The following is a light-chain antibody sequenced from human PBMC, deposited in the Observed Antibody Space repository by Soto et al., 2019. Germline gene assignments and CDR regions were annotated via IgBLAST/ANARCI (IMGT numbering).Light chain of an antibody. CDR1: QNFGSTY. V-gene: IGKV3-20*01. CDR3: QQYGRSPTT. J-gene: IGKJ1*01. CDR2: AAS. Sequence: EIVLTQSPDTLSLSPGERATLSCRASQNFGSTYLAWYQQKGGQAPRFLIYAASSWDTGSPYRFSGSGSGTDFTRTISRLEPEDFAVYCCQQYGRSPTTFGRGTKVDIK.